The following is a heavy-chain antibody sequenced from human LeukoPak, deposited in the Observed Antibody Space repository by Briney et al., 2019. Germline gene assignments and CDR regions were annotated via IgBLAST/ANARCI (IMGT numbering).Heavy chain of an antibody. D-gene: IGHD2-8*01. CDR3: ARDLYDNGYYYGMDV. CDR1: GYTFTSYA. J-gene: IGHJ6*02. CDR2: INTNTGNP. Sequence: ASVKVSCKASGYTFTSYAMNWARQAPGQGLEWMGWINTNTGNPTYAQGFTGRFVFSLDTSVSTAYLQISSLKAEDTAVYYCARDLYDNGYYYGMDVWGQGTTVTVSS. V-gene: IGHV7-4-1*02.